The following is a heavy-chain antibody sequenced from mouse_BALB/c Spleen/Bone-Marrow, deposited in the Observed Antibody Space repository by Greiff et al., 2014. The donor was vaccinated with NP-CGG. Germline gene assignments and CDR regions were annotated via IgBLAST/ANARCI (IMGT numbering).Heavy chain of an antibody. CDR2: IWAGGST. CDR3: AGTGYYAMDY. D-gene: IGHD4-1*01. Sequence: QVQLKESGPGLVAPSQSLSITCTVSGFSFTSYGLHWVRQPPGKGLEWLGVIWAGGSTKYYSALMTRLSISKDNTKSQVFLKMNSLQTDDTAMYYCAGTGYYAMDYWGQGTSVTVSS. CDR1: GFSFTSYG. V-gene: IGHV2-9*02. J-gene: IGHJ4*01.